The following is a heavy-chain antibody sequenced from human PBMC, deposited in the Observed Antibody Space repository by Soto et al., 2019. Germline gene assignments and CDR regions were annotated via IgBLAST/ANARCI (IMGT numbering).Heavy chain of an antibody. J-gene: IGHJ5*02. CDR1: GFTFSSYA. CDR2: ISGSGGST. Sequence: EVQLLESGGGLVQPGGSLRLSCAASGFTFSSYAMSWVRQAPGKGLEWVSAISGSGGSTYYADSVKGRFTISRDNSKNTLYLQMNSLRAEDTAVYYCAKDPTGEWLLYGWFDPWGQGTLVTVSS. CDR3: AKDPTGEWLLYGWFDP. V-gene: IGHV3-23*01. D-gene: IGHD3-3*01.